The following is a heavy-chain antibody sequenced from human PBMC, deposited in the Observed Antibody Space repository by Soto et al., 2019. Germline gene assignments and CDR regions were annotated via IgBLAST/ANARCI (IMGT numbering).Heavy chain of an antibody. CDR3: ARDLTVTDYYYYGIDV. D-gene: IGHD3-9*01. Sequence: QVQLVESGGGVVQPGRSLRLSCAASGFTFSSYSMHWVRQAPGKGLEWVAVTSYDGSNKYYADSVKGRFTISRDNSKNTLDLQMNSLRAGDKAVEYCARDLTVTDYYYYGIDVWGQGTTVTVSS. CDR1: GFTFSSYS. V-gene: IGHV3-30-3*01. CDR2: TSYDGSNK. J-gene: IGHJ6*02.